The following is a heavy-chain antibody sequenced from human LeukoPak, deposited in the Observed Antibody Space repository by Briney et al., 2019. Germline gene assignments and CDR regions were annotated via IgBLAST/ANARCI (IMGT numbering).Heavy chain of an antibody. CDR1: GYTFTSYG. D-gene: IGHD1-26*01. CDR2: ISAYNGNT. V-gene: IGHV1-18*01. CDR3: ARGAVGATPVDY. J-gene: IGHJ4*02. Sequence: GASVKDSCKDYGYTFTSYGISWVRQAPGQGLEWMGWISAYNGNTNYAQKLQGRVTVTTDTSTSTAYMELRSLRSDDTAVYYCARGAVGATPVDYWGQGTLVTVSS.